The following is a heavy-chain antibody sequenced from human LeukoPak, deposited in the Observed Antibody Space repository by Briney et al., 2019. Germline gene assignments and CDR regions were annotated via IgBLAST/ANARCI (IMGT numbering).Heavy chain of an antibody. J-gene: IGHJ4*02. CDR1: GGSISSSNYY. V-gene: IGHV4-61*02. D-gene: IGHD6-13*01. CDR2: IYTSGST. Sequence: PSETLSLTCTVSGGSISSSNYYWGWIRQPAGKGLEWIGRIYTSGSTNYNPSLKSRVTMSVDTSKNQFSLKLSSVTAADTAVYYCAGAIAAAGTYYFDYWGQGTLVTVSS. CDR3: AGAIAAAGTYYFDY.